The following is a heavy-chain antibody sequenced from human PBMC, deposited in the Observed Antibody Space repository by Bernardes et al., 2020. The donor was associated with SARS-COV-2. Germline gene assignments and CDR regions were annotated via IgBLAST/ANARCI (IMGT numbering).Heavy chain of an antibody. CDR2: INQDGSEK. D-gene: IGHD5-18*01. CDR1: GFTFSDYW. V-gene: IGHV3-7*05. CDR3: ARAPYSYGYRTLDY. Sequence: SVRLSLAASGFTFSDYWMTWVRQAPGKGLEWVANINQDGSEKYYVDSVKGRFTISRDNAKKSLSLQMNSLRAEDTAVYYCARAPYSYGYRTLDYWGQGTLATVSA. J-gene: IGHJ4*02.